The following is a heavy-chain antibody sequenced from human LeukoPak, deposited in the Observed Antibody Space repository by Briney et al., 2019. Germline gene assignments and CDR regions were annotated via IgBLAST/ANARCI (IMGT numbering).Heavy chain of an antibody. D-gene: IGHD1-26*01. CDR3: ASPEPGGATYAFDI. CDR1: GGSFSGYY. V-gene: IGHV4-34*01. CDR2: INHSGST. J-gene: IGHJ3*02. Sequence: SETLSLTYAVYGGSFSGYYWSWIRQPPGKGLEWIGEINHSGSTNYNPSLKSRVTISVDTSKNQFSLKLNSVTAADTAVYYCASPEPGGATYAFDIWGQGTMVTVSS.